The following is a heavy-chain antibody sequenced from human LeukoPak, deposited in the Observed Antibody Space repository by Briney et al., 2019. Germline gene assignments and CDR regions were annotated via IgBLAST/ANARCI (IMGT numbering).Heavy chain of an antibody. V-gene: IGHV1-2*02. CDR2: LNPNIGGT. D-gene: IGHD6-13*01. J-gene: IGHJ5*02. CDR3: ARDRIAAAGFDP. Sequence: ASVKVSCKASGYTFTGYYMHWVRQAPGQGLEWMGWLNPNIGGTNYAQKFQGRVTLTRKTSINTAYMELNRLRCDDTAVYYCARDRIAAAGFDPWGQGTLVTVSS. CDR1: GYTFTGYY.